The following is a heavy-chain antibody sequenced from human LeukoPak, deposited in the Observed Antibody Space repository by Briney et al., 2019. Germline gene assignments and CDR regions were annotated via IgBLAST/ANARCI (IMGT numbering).Heavy chain of an antibody. Sequence: GGSLRLSCAASGFTFSSYSMNWVRQAPGKGLEWVSSISSSSSYIYYADSVKGRFTISRDNAKNSLYLQMNSLRAEDTAVYYCASSIYGGNLVSPLDYWGQGTLVTVSS. V-gene: IGHV3-21*01. D-gene: IGHD4-23*01. CDR1: GFTFSSYS. CDR2: ISSSSSYI. J-gene: IGHJ4*02. CDR3: ASSIYGGNLVSPLDY.